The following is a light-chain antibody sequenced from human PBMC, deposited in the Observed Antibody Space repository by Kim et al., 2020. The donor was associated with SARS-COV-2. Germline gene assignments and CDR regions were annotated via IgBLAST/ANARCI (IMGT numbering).Light chain of an antibody. CDR2: AAS. V-gene: IGKV1-39*01. CDR1: QSISSY. J-gene: IGKJ2*01. Sequence: DIQMTQSPSSLSASVGDRVTITCRASQSISSYLNWYQQKPGKAPKLLIYAASSLQSGVPSRFSCSGSGTDFTLTISSLQPEDFATYYCQQSYSTPGYTFGQGTKLEI. CDR3: QQSYSTPGYT.